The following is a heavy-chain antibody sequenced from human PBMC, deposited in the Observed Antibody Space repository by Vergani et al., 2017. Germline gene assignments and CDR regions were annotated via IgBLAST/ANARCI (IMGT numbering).Heavy chain of an antibody. CDR2: IHTSGST. J-gene: IGHJ4*02. V-gene: IGHV4-61*02. CDR3: ARGSGLGGSCYKPRFDY. Sequence: QVQLQESGPGLVKPSQTLSLTCTVSGGSINSHNYYWGWIRQPAGKGLGWIGRIHTSGSTNYNPSLKSRVTMSEDTAKNQFSLNLTSVTAADTAVYFCARGSGLGGSCYKPRFDYWGQGILVTVSS. D-gene: IGHD2-15*01. CDR1: GGSINSHNYY.